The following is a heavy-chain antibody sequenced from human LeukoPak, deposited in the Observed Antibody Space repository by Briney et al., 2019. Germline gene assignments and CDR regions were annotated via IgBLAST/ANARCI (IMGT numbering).Heavy chain of an antibody. J-gene: IGHJ4*02. V-gene: IGHV3-21*04. CDR2: ISSSSSYI. D-gene: IGHD5-12*01. Sequence: GGSLRLSCAASGFTFSSYSMNWVRQAPGKGLEWVSSISSSSSYIYYAGSVKGRFTISRDNAKNSLYLQMNSLRAEDTALYYCAKDIGYSGYDSPFDYWGQGTLVTVSS. CDR1: GFTFSSYS. CDR3: AKDIGYSGYDSPFDY.